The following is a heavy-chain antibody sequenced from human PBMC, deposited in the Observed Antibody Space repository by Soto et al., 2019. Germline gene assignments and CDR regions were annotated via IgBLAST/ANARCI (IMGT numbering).Heavy chain of an antibody. V-gene: IGHV2-26*01. J-gene: IGHJ4*02. CDR1: GFSLSNARMG. Sequence: SGPTLVNPTETLTLTCTVSGFSLSNARMGVSWIRQPPGKALEWLAHIFSNDEKSYSTSLKSRLTISKDTSKGQVVLTMTNMDPVDTAAYYCAPVPDGYSYLSFDYSGQLPLVPACS. CDR3: APVPDGYSYLSFDY. CDR2: IFSNDEK. D-gene: IGHD2-21*01.